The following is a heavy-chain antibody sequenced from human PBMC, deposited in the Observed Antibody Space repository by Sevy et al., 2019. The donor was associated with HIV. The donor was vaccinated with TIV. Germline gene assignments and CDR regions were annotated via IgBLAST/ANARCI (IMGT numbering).Heavy chain of an antibody. CDR2: ISSNGGST. CDR3: VKDLYYGSGSHYLFDY. D-gene: IGHD3-10*01. Sequence: GGSLRLSCSASGFTFSSYALHWVRQAPGKGLEYVSAISSNGGSTYYADSVKGRFTISRDNSKNTLYLQMSSLRAEDTAVYYCVKDLYYGSGSHYLFDYWGQGTLVTVSS. CDR1: GFTFSSYA. V-gene: IGHV3-64D*06. J-gene: IGHJ4*02.